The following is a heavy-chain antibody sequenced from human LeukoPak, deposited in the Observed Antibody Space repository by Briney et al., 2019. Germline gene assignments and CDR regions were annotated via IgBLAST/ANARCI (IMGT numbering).Heavy chain of an antibody. CDR3: ARDPDCTSDVCFDY. J-gene: IGHJ4*02. Sequence: GGSLRLSCAASGFTFSGYWMTWVRQAPGKGLEWVANINQAGSQKYYVDSVKGRFTISRDNAKNSLYLQMNSLRVEDTAVYYCARDPDCTSDVCFDYWGQGTLVTVSS. D-gene: IGHD2-8*01. V-gene: IGHV3-7*01. CDR2: INQAGSQK. CDR1: GFTFSGYW.